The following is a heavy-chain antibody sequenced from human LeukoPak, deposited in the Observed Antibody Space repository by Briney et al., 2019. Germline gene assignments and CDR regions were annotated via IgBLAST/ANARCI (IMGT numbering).Heavy chain of an antibody. CDR3: ARVHGSYYNAFDI. CDR1: GFTFSSYE. Sequence: GGSLRLSCAASGFTFSSYEMNWVRQAPGKGLEWVSYISSSGSTIYYADSVKGRFTISRDNAKNSLYLQMNSLRAEDTAVYYCARVHGSYYNAFDIWGQGTMVTVSS. D-gene: IGHD1-26*01. J-gene: IGHJ3*02. CDR2: ISSSGSTI. V-gene: IGHV3-48*03.